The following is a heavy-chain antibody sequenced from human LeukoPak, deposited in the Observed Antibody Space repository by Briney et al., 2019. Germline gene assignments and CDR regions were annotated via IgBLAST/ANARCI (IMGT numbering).Heavy chain of an antibody. V-gene: IGHV1-2*02. Sequence: GASVKVSCKASGYTFTGYYMHWVRQAPGQGLEWMGWINPNSGGTNYAQKLQGGVTMTRDTSMSTAYIEPSRLRSDDTAVYYCAITYYYGSGSYKDFDYWGQGTLVTVSS. J-gene: IGHJ4*02. CDR1: GYTFTGYY. CDR2: INPNSGGT. D-gene: IGHD3-10*01. CDR3: AITYYYGSGSYKDFDY.